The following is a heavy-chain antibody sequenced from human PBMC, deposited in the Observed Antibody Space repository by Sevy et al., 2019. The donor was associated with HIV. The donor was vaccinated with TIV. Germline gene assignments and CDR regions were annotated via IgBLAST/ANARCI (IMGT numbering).Heavy chain of an antibody. J-gene: IGHJ4*02. CDR3: ARDRWELLHNYFDY. D-gene: IGHD1-26*01. CDR2: TYYRSKWYN. CDR1: GDSVSSNSAA. Sequence: SQTLSLTCAISGDSVSSNSAAWNWIRQSPSRGLEWLGRTYYRSKWYNDYAVSVKSRITINPDTSKNQFSLQLDSVTPEDTAMYYCARDRWELLHNYFDYWGQGTLVTVSS. V-gene: IGHV6-1*01.